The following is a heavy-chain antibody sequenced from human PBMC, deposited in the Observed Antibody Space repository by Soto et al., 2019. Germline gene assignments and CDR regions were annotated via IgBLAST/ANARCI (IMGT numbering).Heavy chain of an antibody. J-gene: IGHJ4*02. CDR2: INPYNGNT. CDR3: ARVGVGLAAPRVWPY. D-gene: IGHD6-13*01. CDR1: GYTFTSYG. Sequence: ASVKVSCKASGYTFTSYGISWVRQAPGQGLEWMAWINPYNGNTKYAEKFLGRVTVTTDTSTATAYMEVRSLTSDDTAVFYCARVGVGLAAPRVWPYWGQGTPVTVSS. V-gene: IGHV1-18*01.